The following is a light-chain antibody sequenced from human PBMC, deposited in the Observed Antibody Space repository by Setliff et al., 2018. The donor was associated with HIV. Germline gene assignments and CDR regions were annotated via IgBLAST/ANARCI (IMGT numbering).Light chain of an antibody. CDR3: NSYAGTNNFVV. J-gene: IGLJ2*01. Sequence: QSVLTQPPSASGSPGQSVTISCTGTSSDIGVYNYVSWYQHHPGKAPKLMIYEVNKRPSGVPDRFSGSKSGNTASLTVSGLQAEDEADYYCNSYAGTNNFVVFGGGTQLTVL. V-gene: IGLV2-8*01. CDR1: SSDIGVYNY. CDR2: EVN.